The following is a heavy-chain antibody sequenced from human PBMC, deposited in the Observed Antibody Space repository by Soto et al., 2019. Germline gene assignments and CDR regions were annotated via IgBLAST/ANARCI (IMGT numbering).Heavy chain of an antibody. CDR3: AKAGTIAGTGTTPRAFDV. D-gene: IGHD6-13*01. Sequence: QVQLVESGGGVVQPGRSLRLSCEASGFMFNAYGMHWVRQAPGKGLEWVAVISFDGSNKYYAESVQGRFTISRDNSKNTVYLEMLSLRPEETAVFYCAKAGTIAGTGTTPRAFDVWGQGTMVTVSS. CDR2: ISFDGSNK. J-gene: IGHJ3*01. CDR1: GFMFNAYG. V-gene: IGHV3-30*18.